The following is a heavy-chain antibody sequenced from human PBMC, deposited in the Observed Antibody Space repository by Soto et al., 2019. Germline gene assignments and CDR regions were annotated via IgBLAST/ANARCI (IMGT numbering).Heavy chain of an antibody. D-gene: IGHD6-19*01. V-gene: IGHV3-30*18. CDR1: GFTFIDYA. CDR2: VSHDGRNT. Sequence: GGSLRLSCAASGFTFIDYAMHWVSQAPGKGLEWVAVVSHDGRNTHYADSVKGRFTISRDSSKNTVSLEMTSLRAEDTAVYYCAKGGRQWLVTSDFNYWGQGALVTVS. CDR3: AKGGRQWLVTSDFNY. J-gene: IGHJ4*02.